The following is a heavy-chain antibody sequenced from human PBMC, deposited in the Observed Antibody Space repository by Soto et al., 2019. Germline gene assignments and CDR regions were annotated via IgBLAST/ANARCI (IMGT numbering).Heavy chain of an antibody. CDR2: MNPNSGNT. CDR1: GYTFTSYG. CDR3: ARDGPHAAVDI. D-gene: IGHD2-15*01. Sequence: ASVKVSCKASGYTFTSYGINWVRQATGQGPEWMGWMNPNSGNTGYAQKFQGRVTMTRNTSISTAYMELSSLRSEDTAVYYCARDGPHAAVDIWGQGTMVTVSS. J-gene: IGHJ3*02. V-gene: IGHV1-8*01.